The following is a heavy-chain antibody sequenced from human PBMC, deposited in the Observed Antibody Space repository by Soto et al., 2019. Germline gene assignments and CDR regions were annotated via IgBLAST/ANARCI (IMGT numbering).Heavy chain of an antibody. Sequence: ASVKVSCKASGYTFTSYGISWVRQAPGQGLEWMGWISAYNGNTNYAQKLQGRVTMTTDTSTSTAYMELRSLRSDDTAVYYCASLRYYYDSSGSTRGAFDIWGQGTMVTVSS. CDR2: ISAYNGNT. CDR1: GYTFTSYG. J-gene: IGHJ3*02. CDR3: ASLRYYYDSSGSTRGAFDI. V-gene: IGHV1-18*01. D-gene: IGHD3-22*01.